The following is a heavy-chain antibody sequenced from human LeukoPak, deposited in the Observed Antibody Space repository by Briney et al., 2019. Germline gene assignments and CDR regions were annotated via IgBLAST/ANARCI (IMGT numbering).Heavy chain of an antibody. J-gene: IGHJ4*02. V-gene: IGHV3-48*03. CDR3: ARGVPTGYYTSCYDY. Sequence: GGSLRLSCAASGINFSDSEMNWVRQAPGKGLEWVSYISSSGTTIYYADSVKGRCTISRDNAKNSLYLQMNSLRAEDTAVYYCARGVPTGYYTSCYDYWGQGTLVTVSS. D-gene: IGHD3/OR15-3a*01. CDR1: GINFSDSE. CDR2: ISSSGTTI.